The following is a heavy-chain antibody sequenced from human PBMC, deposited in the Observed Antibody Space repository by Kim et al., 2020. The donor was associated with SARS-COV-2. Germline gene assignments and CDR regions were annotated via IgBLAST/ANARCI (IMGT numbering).Heavy chain of an antibody. CDR3: AGGAEGTSYLDY. Sequence: SYNPSLKGRVTLSVDTTKNQFSRTLSSVTAADTALYYCAGGAEGTSYLDYWGQGTLVTVSS. D-gene: IGHD2-2*01. V-gene: IGHV4-30-2*04. J-gene: IGHJ4*02.